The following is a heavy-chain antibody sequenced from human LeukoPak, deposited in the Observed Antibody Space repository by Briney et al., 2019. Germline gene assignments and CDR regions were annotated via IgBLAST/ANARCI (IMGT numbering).Heavy chain of an antibody. CDR2: IIPIFGIA. CDR1: GGTFSSYA. V-gene: IGHV1-69*04. CDR3: ARDPLEMATIKSYYYYGMDV. J-gene: IGHJ6*02. Sequence: SVKVSCKASGGTFSSYAISWVRQAPGQGLEWMGRIIPIFGIANYAQKFQGRVTITADKSTSTAYMELSSLRSEDTAVYYCARDPLEMATIKSYYYYGMDVWGQGTTVTVSS. D-gene: IGHD5-24*01.